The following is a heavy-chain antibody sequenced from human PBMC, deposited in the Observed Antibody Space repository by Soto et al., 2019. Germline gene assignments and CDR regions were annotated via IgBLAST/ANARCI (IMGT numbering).Heavy chain of an antibody. J-gene: IGHJ6*02. CDR1: GGTFSSYA. CDR2: IIPIFGTA. CDR3: ASDDVDTAMPYGMDV. Sequence: QVQLVQSGAEVKKPGSSVKVSCKASGGTFSSYAISWVRQAPGQGLEWMGGIIPIFGTANYAQKFQGRVTITADESTTTDYMELRGLRSEDTAVYYCASDDVDTAMPYGMDVWGQGTTVTVSS. V-gene: IGHV1-69*12. D-gene: IGHD5-18*01.